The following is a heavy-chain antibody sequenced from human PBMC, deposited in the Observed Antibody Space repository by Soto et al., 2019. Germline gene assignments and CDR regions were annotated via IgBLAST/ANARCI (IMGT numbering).Heavy chain of an antibody. D-gene: IGHD3-3*01. CDR1: GFNFSSYW. CDR3: ARVLYDFWSGYQYFDY. CDR2: INSDGSST. J-gene: IGHJ4*02. Sequence: GGSLRLSCAASGFNFSSYWMHWVRQAPGKGLVWVSRINSDGSSTSYADSVKGRFTISRDNAKNTLYLQMNSLRAEDTAVYYCARVLYDFWSGYQYFDYWGQGTLVTVSS. V-gene: IGHV3-74*01.